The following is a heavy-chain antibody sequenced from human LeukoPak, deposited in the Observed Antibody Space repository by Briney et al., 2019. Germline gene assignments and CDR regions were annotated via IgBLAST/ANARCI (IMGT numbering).Heavy chain of an antibody. V-gene: IGHV1-69*13. J-gene: IGHJ5*02. D-gene: IGHD2-21*02. Sequence: SVKVSCKASGGTFSSYAISWVRQAPGQGLEWMGGIIPIFGTANYAQKFQGRVTITADESTSTAYMELSSLRSEDTAVYYCARAYCGGDCYTNWFDPWSQGTLVTVSS. CDR3: ARAYCGGDCYTNWFDP. CDR1: GGTFSSYA. CDR2: IIPIFGTA.